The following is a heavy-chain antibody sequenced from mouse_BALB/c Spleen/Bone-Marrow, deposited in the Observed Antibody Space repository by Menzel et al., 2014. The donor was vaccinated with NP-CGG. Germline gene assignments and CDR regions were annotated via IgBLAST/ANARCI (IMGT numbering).Heavy chain of an antibody. CDR1: GYAFTNYL. J-gene: IGHJ3*01. Sequence: VQLQQSGAELVRPGTSVKVSCKASGYAFTNYLIEWVKQRPGQGLEWIGVINPGSGGTNYNEKFKGKATLTADKSSGTAYMQLSSLTSDDSAVYFCARWSNYYGSSYLAYWGQGTLVTVSA. D-gene: IGHD1-1*01. CDR2: INPGSGGT. V-gene: IGHV1-54*01. CDR3: ARWSNYYGSSYLAY.